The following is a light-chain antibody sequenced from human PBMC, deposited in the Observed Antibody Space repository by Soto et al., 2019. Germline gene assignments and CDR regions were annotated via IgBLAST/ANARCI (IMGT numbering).Light chain of an antibody. J-gene: IGLJ1*01. CDR2: EVS. CDR1: SSVVGGYNY. CDR3: SSYTSSSTLV. Sequence: QSVLTQPASVSGSPGQSITISCTGTSSVVGGYNYVSWYQQHPGKAPKLMISEVSNRPSGVSNRFSGSKSGNTASLTISGLQAEDEADYYCSSYTSSSTLVFGTGTKVTVL. V-gene: IGLV2-14*01.